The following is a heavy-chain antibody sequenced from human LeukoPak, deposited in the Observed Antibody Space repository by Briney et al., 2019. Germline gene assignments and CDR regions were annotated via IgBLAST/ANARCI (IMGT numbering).Heavy chain of an antibody. CDR1: GYTFTSYA. D-gene: IGHD6-13*01. J-gene: IGHJ4*02. V-gene: IGHV1-3*01. CDR3: ARGGNGGIAAAGTFGD. Sequence: ASVEVSCKASGYTFTSYAMHWVRQAPGQRLEWMGWINAGNGNTKYSQKFQGRVTITRDTSASTAYMELSSLRSEDTAVYYCARGGNGGIAAAGTFGDWGQGTLVTVSS. CDR2: INAGNGNT.